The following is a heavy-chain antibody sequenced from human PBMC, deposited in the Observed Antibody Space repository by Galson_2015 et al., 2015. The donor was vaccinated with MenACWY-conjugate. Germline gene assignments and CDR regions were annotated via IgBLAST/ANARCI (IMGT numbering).Heavy chain of an antibody. D-gene: IGHD1-1*01. V-gene: IGHV3-74*01. Sequence: SLRLSCAASGFTFSDYCMHWVRQAPGKGLVWVSRLCGDGCGKTYAGSVKGRFSISMDNAKTTLYLQMNSLRAEDTAMYYCGRIGTPYNFGSPWGQGTLVTVSS. J-gene: IGHJ5*02. CDR3: GRIGTPYNFGSP. CDR2: LCGDGCGK. CDR1: GFTFSDYC.